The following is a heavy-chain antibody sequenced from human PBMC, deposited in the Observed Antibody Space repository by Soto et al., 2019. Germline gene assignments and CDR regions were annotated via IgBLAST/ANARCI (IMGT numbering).Heavy chain of an antibody. J-gene: IGHJ4*02. CDR2: ISGSGGST. Sequence: EVQLLESGGGLVQPGGSLRLSCAASGFTFSSYAMSWVRQAPGKGLEWVSVISGSGGSTYYADSVKGRFTISRGTSKDTLYLQMNSLRAEDTAVYYCARDSLGYYDRYENWGQGTLVTVSS. CDR3: ARDSLGYYDRYEN. CDR1: GFTFSSYA. V-gene: IGHV3-23*01. D-gene: IGHD3-22*01.